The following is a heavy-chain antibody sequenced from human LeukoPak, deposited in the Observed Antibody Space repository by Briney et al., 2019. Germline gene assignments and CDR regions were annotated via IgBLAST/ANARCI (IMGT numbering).Heavy chain of an antibody. CDR3: AKTTVTSEDYHYYYMDV. V-gene: IGHV1-18*01. D-gene: IGHD4-17*01. Sequence: ASVKVSCKASGFTFTSFGISWVRQAPGQGLEWMGLIITYNGNTRYAQNLQGRLTMTTDTSTDMAYMEMRSLRSDDTAVYYCAKTTVTSEDYHYYYMDVWDKGTTVTVSS. CDR2: IITYNGNT. CDR1: GFTFTSFG. J-gene: IGHJ6*03.